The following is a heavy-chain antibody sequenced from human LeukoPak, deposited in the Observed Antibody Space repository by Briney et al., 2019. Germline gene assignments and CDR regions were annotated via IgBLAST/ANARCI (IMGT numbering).Heavy chain of an antibody. CDR2: ISGGST. CDR3: ARDSPIAAAVAFDI. J-gene: IGHJ3*02. CDR1: GFTVSGNE. Sequence: GGSLRLSCAASGFTVSGNEMSWVRQAPGKGLEWVSSISGGSTYYADSRKGRFTISRDNSKNTLHLQMNSLSAEDTAVYYCARDSPIAAAVAFDIWGQGTMVTVSS. D-gene: IGHD6-13*01. V-gene: IGHV3-38-3*01.